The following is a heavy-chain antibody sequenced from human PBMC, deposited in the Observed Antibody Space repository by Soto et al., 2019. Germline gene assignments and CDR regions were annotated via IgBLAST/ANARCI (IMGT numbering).Heavy chain of an antibody. Sequence: GGSLRLSCAASGLSVSWEYISWVRQPPGKGLEWVSIIYRGGGTYYADSAKGRCIIARDASKNMVFLQVNNLRAEDTAIYYCARRDDSEAFDSRGQGTTVTVSS. D-gene: IGHD6-13*01. CDR2: IYRGGGT. CDR3: ARRDDSEAFDS. V-gene: IGHV3-53*01. CDR1: GLSVSWEY. J-gene: IGHJ6*02.